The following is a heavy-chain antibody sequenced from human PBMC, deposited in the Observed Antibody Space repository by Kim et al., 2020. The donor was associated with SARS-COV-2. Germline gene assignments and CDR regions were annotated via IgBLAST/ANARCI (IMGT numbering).Heavy chain of an antibody. D-gene: IGHD2-2*01. J-gene: IGHJ4*02. V-gene: IGHV3-11*06. CDR3: ARDNLAVPAAIDY. CDR2: ISGINIYT. CDR1: GFTFSDYY. Sequence: GGSLRLSCAASGFTFSDYYMSWIRQAPGKGLEWVSYISGINIYTNYADSVKGRFTISRDNAKKSLYLQMNSLRAEDTAVYYCARDNLAVPAAIDYWGQGTLVTVSS.